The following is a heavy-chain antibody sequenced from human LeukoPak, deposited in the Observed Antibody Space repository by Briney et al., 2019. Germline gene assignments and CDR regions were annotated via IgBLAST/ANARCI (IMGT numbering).Heavy chain of an antibody. D-gene: IGHD6-13*01. J-gene: IGHJ4*02. CDR3: AREGNSSSWYYFDY. Sequence: SGGSLRLSCAASGFTVSSNYMSWVRQAPGKGLEWVSVIYSGGSTYYADSVKGRFTISRDNSKNTLYLQMNSLRAEDTAVYYCAREGNSSSWYYFDYWGQGTLVTVSS. CDR2: IYSGGST. V-gene: IGHV3-53*01. CDR1: GFTVSSNY.